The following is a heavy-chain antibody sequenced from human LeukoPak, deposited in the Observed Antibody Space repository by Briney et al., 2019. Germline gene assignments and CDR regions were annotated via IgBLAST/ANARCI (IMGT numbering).Heavy chain of an antibody. D-gene: IGHD3-10*01. J-gene: IGHJ4*02. CDR1: GGSFRGYY. V-gene: IGHV4-34*01. Sequence: SETLSLTCAVYGGSFRGYYWSWIRQTPGKGLEWIGEINHSGSTNYSPSLKGRVTISVDTSMNQFSLKLSSVTSADTAVYYCARGPRVMVRGVMAYWGQGTLVTVSS. CDR3: ARGPRVMVRGVMAY. CDR2: INHSGST.